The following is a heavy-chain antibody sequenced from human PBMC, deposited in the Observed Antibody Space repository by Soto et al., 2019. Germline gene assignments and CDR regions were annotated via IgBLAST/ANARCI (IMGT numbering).Heavy chain of an antibody. CDR2: ISGTGYNT. CDR3: ARSLGDHWDEYYFDY. Sequence: VQVLESGGDLVQPGGSLRLSCAASGITFTGYSMSWVRQAPGKGLEWVSGISGTGYNTYYADTVQGRFTISRDNSKNTLYLQMDSLRSEDTPLYYCARSLGDHWDEYYFDYRGQGTLVTVSS. D-gene: IGHD1-1*01. CDR1: GITFTGYS. J-gene: IGHJ4*02. V-gene: IGHV3-23*01.